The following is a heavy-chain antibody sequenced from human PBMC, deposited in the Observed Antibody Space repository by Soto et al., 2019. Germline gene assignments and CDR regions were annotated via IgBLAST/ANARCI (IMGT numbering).Heavy chain of an antibody. V-gene: IGHV1-18*01. CDR2: ISAYNGNT. D-gene: IGHD7-27*01. CDR1: GYTFTSYG. Sequence: ASVKVSCKASGYTFTSYGISWVRQAPGQGLEWMGWISAYNGNTNYAQKLQGRVTMTTDTSTSTAYMELRSLRSDDTALYYCTRGASAPRTETQPNRGGMDVWGQGTTVTVSS. J-gene: IGHJ6*02. CDR3: TRGASAPRTETQPNRGGMDV.